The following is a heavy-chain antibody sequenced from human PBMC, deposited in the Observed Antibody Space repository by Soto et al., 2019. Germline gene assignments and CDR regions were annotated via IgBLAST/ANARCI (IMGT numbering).Heavy chain of an antibody. Sequence: GGSLRLSCAASGFTFSSYAMRWVRQAPGKGLEWVSAISGSGGSTYYADSVKGRFTISRDNSKNTLYLQMNSLRAEDTAVYYCARDHSGWPALYYYYGMDVWGQGTTVTVSS. CDR1: GFTFSSYA. J-gene: IGHJ6*02. CDR2: ISGSGGST. CDR3: ARDHSGWPALYYYYGMDV. D-gene: IGHD6-19*01. V-gene: IGHV3-23*01.